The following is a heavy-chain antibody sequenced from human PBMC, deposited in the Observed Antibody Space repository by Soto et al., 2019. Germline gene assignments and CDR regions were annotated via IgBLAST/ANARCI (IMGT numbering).Heavy chain of an antibody. D-gene: IGHD3-22*01. CDR3: TTDPVTMIIVVPSSG. CDR2: IYYSGST. J-gene: IGHJ4*02. CDR1: GGSISSGANH. Sequence: APETLSHTYTVPGGSISSGANHWTWSRHHPGNGLEWIGYIYYSGSTYYNPSLKSRVTISVDTSKNQFSLKLSSVTAEDTAVYYCTTDPVTMIIVVPSSGWGQGTLVTVS. V-gene: IGHV4-31*03.